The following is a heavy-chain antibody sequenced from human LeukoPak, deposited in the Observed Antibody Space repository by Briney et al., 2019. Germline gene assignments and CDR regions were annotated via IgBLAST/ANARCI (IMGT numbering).Heavy chain of an antibody. Sequence: GGSLRLSCATSGFTFSSYSMSWVRQAPGKGLEWVSYISSSGSTIYYAASVKGRFTISRDNARKSVYLQMNSLRDEDTAVYYCARTTVFDYWGQGTLVTGSS. CDR3: ARTTVFDY. D-gene: IGHD1-14*01. V-gene: IGHV3-48*02. J-gene: IGHJ4*01. CDR2: ISSSGSTI. CDR1: GFTFSSYS.